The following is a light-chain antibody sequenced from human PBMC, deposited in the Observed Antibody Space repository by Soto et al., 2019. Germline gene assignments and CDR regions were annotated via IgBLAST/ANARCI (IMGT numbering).Light chain of an antibody. V-gene: IGKV3-15*01. CDR3: XXXXXXXRT. CDR2: GAS. CDR1: QSLSSN. J-gene: IGKJ1*01. Sequence: EIVLTQSPVTLSLSPGERATLSFRASQSLSSNLAWYQQKPGQAPRLLIYGASTRATGIPARFSGSGSGTEFTLTISSLQSEDFAVXXXXXXXXXXRTFXQGTKVDIK.